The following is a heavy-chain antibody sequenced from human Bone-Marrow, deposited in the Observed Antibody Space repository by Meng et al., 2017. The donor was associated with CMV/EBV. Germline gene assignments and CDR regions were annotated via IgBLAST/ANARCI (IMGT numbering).Heavy chain of an antibody. D-gene: IGHD2-8*01. Sequence: WVRQAPGKGLVWVSRINPDGSRIDYTDSVKGRFTISGDTSKNQFSLKLSSVTAADTAVYYCARHPQSSSRQSSNLYYPQPVYWGQGTLVTVSS. V-gene: IGHV3-74*01. CDR2: INPDGSRI. CDR3: ARHPQSSSRQSSNLYYPQPVY. J-gene: IGHJ4*02.